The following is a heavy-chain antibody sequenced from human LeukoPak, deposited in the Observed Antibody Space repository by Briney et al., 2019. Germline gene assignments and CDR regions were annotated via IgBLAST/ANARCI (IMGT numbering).Heavy chain of an antibody. CDR1: GGSISSGGYY. CDR3: ARMHSEGCSSTSCYRTGRQTNYYYYGMDV. Sequence: SQTLSLTCTVSGGSISSGGYYWSWIRQHPGKGLEWIGYIYYSGSTNYNPSLKSRVTISVDTSKNQFSLKLSSVTAADTAVYYCARMHSEGCSSTSCYRTGRQTNYYYYGMDVWGQGTTVTVSS. V-gene: IGHV4-31*03. D-gene: IGHD2-2*01. CDR2: IYYSGST. J-gene: IGHJ6*02.